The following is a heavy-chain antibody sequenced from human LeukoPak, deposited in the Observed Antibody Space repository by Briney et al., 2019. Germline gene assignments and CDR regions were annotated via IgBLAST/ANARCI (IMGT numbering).Heavy chain of an antibody. J-gene: IGHJ5*02. CDR1: GYTFTSNY. Sequence: ASVKVSCKAFGYTFTSNYMHWVRQAPGQGPEWMGVISPSGGSTTYAQKFQGRVTLTRDMSTSTDYMELSRLRSDDTAVYYCARDRSGDYGDYGAKLGFDPWGQGTLVTVSS. D-gene: IGHD4-17*01. V-gene: IGHV1-46*01. CDR2: ISPSGGST. CDR3: ARDRSGDYGDYGAKLGFDP.